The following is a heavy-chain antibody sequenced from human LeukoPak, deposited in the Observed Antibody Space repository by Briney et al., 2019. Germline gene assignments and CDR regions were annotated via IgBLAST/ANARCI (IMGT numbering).Heavy chain of an antibody. D-gene: IGHD5/OR15-5a*01. CDR3: ARVITVYNVYEEVAEYFQY. V-gene: IGHV3-7*01. CDR2: IKQDGSEK. J-gene: IGHJ1*01. CDR1: GFTFSSYA. Sequence: PGGSLRLSCAASGFTFSSYAMSWVRLAPGKGLEWVANIKQDGSEKYYVDSVRGRFSISRDNSKNSLYLQMNSLRADDTAVYYCARVITVYNVYEEVAEYFQYWGQGTLVTVSS.